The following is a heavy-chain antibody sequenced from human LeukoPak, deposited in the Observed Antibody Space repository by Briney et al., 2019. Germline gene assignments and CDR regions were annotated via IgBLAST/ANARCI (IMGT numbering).Heavy chain of an antibody. J-gene: IGHJ4*02. CDR3: ARGPVVAATPFFDY. V-gene: IGHV3-74*01. Sequence: SGGSLRLSCAASGFTFSSYWMHWVRQAPGKGLVWVSRINSDGSSTSYADSVKGRFTTSRDNAKNTLYLQMNSLRAEDTAVYYCARGPVVAATPFFDYWGQGTLVTVSS. D-gene: IGHD2-15*01. CDR1: GFTFSSYW. CDR2: INSDGSST.